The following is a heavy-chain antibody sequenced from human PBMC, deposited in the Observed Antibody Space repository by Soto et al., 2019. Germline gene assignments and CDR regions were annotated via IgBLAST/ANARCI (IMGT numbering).Heavy chain of an antibody. CDR2: ISGSGGST. CDR1: GFTFSSYA. D-gene: IGHD6-19*01. J-gene: IGHJ4*02. CDR3: AKTGDGIAVAGLWYYFDY. Sequence: GGSLRLSCAASGFTFSSYAMSWVRQAPWKGLEWVSAISGSGGSTYYADSVKGRFTISRDNSKNTLYLQMNSLRAEDTAVYYCAKTGDGIAVAGLWYYFDYWGKGTLVTVSS. V-gene: IGHV3-23*01.